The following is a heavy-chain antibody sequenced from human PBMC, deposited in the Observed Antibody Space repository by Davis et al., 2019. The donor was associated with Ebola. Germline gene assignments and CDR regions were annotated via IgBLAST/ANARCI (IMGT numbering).Heavy chain of an antibody. V-gene: IGHV1-46*01. CDR3: VRDLRGWGDFDY. Sequence: ASVKVSCKASGYTLVSYYAHWVRQAPGQGLEWMGIINPSGGTTTYAQKFQGRVTLTRDTSTNTLYMELSSLTSGDTAVYYCVRDLRGWGDFDYWGQGTLVTVSS. D-gene: IGHD3-10*01. CDR2: INPSGGTT. J-gene: IGHJ4*02. CDR1: GYTLVSYY.